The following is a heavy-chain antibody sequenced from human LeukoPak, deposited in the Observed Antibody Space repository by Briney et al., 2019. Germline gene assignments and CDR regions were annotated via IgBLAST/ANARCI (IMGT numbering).Heavy chain of an antibody. CDR1: GFTFSSYS. D-gene: IGHD3-10*01. V-gene: IGHV3-21*01. CDR3: ARGNPGEQGTQAKFAL. Sequence: GGSLRLSCAASGFTFSSYSMNWVRQAPGKGLEWVSSISSSSSYIYYADSVKGRFTISRDNAKNSPYLQMNSLRAEDTAVYYCARGNPGEQGTQAKFALWGQGTLVTVPS. J-gene: IGHJ5*02. CDR2: ISSSSSYI.